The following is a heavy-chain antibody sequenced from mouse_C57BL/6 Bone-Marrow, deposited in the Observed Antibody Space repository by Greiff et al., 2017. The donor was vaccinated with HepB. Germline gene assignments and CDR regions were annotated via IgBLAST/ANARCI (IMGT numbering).Heavy chain of an antibody. J-gene: IGHJ4*01. Sequence: DVQLVESGGGLVKPGGSLKLSCAASGFTFSDYGMHWVRQAPEKGLEWVAYISSGSSTIYYADTVKGRFTISRDNAKNTLFLQMTSLRSEDTAMYYCARTYYYGSSYDYYAMDYWGQGTSVTVSS. V-gene: IGHV5-17*01. CDR1: GFTFSDYG. CDR2: ISSGSSTI. CDR3: ARTYYYGSSYDYYAMDY. D-gene: IGHD1-1*01.